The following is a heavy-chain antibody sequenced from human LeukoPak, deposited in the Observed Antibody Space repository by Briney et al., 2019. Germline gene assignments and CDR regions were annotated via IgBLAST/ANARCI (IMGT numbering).Heavy chain of an antibody. V-gene: IGHV7-4-1*02. D-gene: IGHD3-10*01. CDR2: INTNTGNP. CDR1: GYTFTSYA. CDR3: ARDPLLGVRGVLNYYYYYMDV. Sequence: ASVKVSCKASGYTFTSYAMNWVRQAPGQGLEWMGWINTNTGNPTYAQGFTGRFVFSLDTSVSTAYLQISSLKAEDTAVYYCARDPLLGVRGVLNYYYYYMDVWGKGTTVAVSS. J-gene: IGHJ6*03.